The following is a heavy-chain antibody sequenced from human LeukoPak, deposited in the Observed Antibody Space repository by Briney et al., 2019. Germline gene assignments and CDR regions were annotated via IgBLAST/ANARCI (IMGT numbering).Heavy chain of an antibody. CDR2: ITWNSGNI. J-gene: IGHJ4*02. Sequence: GGSLRLSCAASGFTFDDYAMHWGRQAPGKGLEWVSGITWNSGNIVYADSVKGRFTISRDNAKNSLYLQMDSLRAEDTALYYCAKDTPGMGFDYWGQGTPVTVSS. CDR3: AKDTPGMGFDY. D-gene: IGHD6-13*01. V-gene: IGHV3-9*01. CDR1: GFTFDDYA.